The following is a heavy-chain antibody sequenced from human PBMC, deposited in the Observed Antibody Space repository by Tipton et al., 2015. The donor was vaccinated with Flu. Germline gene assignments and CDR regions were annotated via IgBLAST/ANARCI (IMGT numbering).Heavy chain of an antibody. CDR1: DGSISRGTDY. CDR2: IYTSGST. D-gene: IGHD2/OR15-2a*01. J-gene: IGHJ3*02. Sequence: LSLTCAVSDGSISRGTDYWSWIRQPAGKGLEWIGRIYTSGSTSYNPSLKSRVTISVDASKDQFSLKLSSMTAADTAMYYCARETRGSKNTAFDIWGQGTMVTVSS. CDR3: ARETRGSKNTAFDI. V-gene: IGHV4-61*02.